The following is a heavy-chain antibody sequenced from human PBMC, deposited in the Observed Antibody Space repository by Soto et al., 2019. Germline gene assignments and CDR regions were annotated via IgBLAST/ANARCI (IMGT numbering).Heavy chain of an antibody. CDR1: GFTFSSYG. J-gene: IGHJ4*02. CDR2: IWYDGSNK. CDR3: ARGLNYAYFDY. V-gene: IGHV3-33*01. Sequence: QVQLVESGGGVVQPGRSLRLSCAASGFTFSSYGMHWVRQAPGKGLEWVAVIWYDGSNKYYADSVKGRVTISRGNSKNTLYLQMNSLRAEDTAVYYCARGLNYAYFDYWGQGTLVTVSS. D-gene: IGHD1-7*01.